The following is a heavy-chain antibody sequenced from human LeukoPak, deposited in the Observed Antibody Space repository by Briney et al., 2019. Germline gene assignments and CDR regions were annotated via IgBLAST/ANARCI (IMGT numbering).Heavy chain of an antibody. CDR2: ISSSSSYI. V-gene: IGHV3-21*01. J-gene: IGHJ5*02. CDR3: ARLGLYYYDSSGYYNWFDP. D-gene: IGHD3-22*01. CDR1: GFTFSSYS. Sequence: PGGSLRLSCSASGFTFSSYSMNWVRQAPGKGLEWVSSISSSSSYIYYADSVKGRFTISRDNAKNSLYLQMNSLRAEDTAVYYCARLGLYYYDSSGYYNWFDPWGQGTLVTVPS.